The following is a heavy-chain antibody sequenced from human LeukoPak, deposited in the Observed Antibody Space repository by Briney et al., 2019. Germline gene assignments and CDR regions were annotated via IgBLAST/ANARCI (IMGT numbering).Heavy chain of an antibody. CDR3: ARGRYSSSWYLVGNWFDP. J-gene: IGHJ5*02. CDR1: GGTFSSYA. D-gene: IGHD6-13*01. Sequence: PGSSVKVSCKASGGTFSSYAISWVRQAPGQGLEWMGRIIPIFGTANYARKFQGRVTITTDESTSTAYMELSSLRSGDTAVYYCARGRYSSSWYLVGNWFDPWGQGTLVTVSS. CDR2: IIPIFGTA. V-gene: IGHV1-69*05.